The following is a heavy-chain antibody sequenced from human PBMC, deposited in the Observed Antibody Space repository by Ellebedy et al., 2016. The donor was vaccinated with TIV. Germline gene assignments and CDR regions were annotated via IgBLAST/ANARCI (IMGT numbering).Heavy chain of an antibody. CDR2: ISSGISI. V-gene: IGHV3-48*04. D-gene: IGHD3-16*01. J-gene: IGHJ1*01. CDR3: AREAWGSYGTEYLQH. CDR1: GFTFSSYS. Sequence: GESLKISCTASGFTFSSYSMTWVRQAPGKGLEWISYISSGISIYYADSVKGRFTISRDNAKNSLDLQMNSLRVEDTAVYYCAREAWGSYGTEYLQHWGQGTLVTVSA.